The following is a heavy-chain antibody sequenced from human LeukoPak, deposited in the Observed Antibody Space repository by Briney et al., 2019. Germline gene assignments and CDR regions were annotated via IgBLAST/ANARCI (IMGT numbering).Heavy chain of an antibody. CDR2: IYPGDSDT. J-gene: IGHJ4*02. V-gene: IGHV5-51*01. D-gene: IGHD2-2*01. Sequence: GESLKISCKGFGYSFTSYWIGWVRQMPGKGLEWTGIIYPGDSDTRYSPSFQGQVIISADKSISTAYLQWSSLKASDTAMYYCARRYWSSTSCYAGSDYWGQGTLVAVSS. CDR3: ARRYWSSTSCYAGSDY. CDR1: GYSFTSYW.